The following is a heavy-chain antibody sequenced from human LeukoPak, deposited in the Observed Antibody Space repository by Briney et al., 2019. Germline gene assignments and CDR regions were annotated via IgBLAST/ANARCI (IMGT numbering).Heavy chain of an antibody. CDR2: IYTSGST. CDR1: GGSISSYY. Sequence: SETLSLTCTVSGGSISSYYWSWIRQPAGKGLEWIGRIYTSGSTNYNPSLKSRVTMSVDTSKNQFSLKLSSVTAADTAVYYCASDTSPYYDSSGYSPPGSAFDIWGQGTMVTVSS. J-gene: IGHJ3*02. D-gene: IGHD3-22*01. V-gene: IGHV4-4*07. CDR3: ASDTSPYYDSSGYSPPGSAFDI.